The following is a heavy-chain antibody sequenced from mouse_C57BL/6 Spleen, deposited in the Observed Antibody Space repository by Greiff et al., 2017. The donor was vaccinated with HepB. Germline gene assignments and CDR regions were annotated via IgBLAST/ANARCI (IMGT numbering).Heavy chain of an antibody. D-gene: IGHD1-1*01. Sequence: QVQLKESGAELMKPGASVKLSCKATGYTFTGYWIEWVKQRPGHGLEWIGEILPGSGSTNYNEKFKGKATFTADTSSNTAYMQLSSLTTEDSAIYYCARALYYYGRVGDYFDYWGQGTTLTVSS. V-gene: IGHV1-9*01. CDR1: GYTFTGYW. CDR3: ARALYYYGRVGDYFDY. J-gene: IGHJ2*01. CDR2: ILPGSGST.